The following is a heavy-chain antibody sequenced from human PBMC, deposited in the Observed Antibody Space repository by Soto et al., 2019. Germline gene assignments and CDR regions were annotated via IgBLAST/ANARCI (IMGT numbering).Heavy chain of an antibody. V-gene: IGHV3-30-3*01. Sequence: GGSLRLSCAASGFTFSSYAIHWVRQAPGKGLEWVAVISYDGSNKYYADSVKGRFTISRDSSKNTLYLQMNSLRAEDTAVYYYARLLRSIAVAGPLDYWGQRILVTVSS. J-gene: IGHJ4*02. D-gene: IGHD6-19*01. CDR3: ARLLRSIAVAGPLDY. CDR1: GFTFSSYA. CDR2: ISYDGSNK.